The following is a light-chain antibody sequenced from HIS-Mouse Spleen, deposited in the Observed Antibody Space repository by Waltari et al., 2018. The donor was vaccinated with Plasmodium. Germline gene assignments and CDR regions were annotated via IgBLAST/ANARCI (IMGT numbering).Light chain of an antibody. J-gene: IGLJ2*01. CDR2: EVS. CDR1: SSDVGGYNY. Sequence: QSALTQPPSASGSPGQSVPIPCTGPSSDVGGYNYVSWYQQHPGKAPKLMIYEVSKRPSGVPDRFSGSKSGNTASLTVSGLQAEDEADYYCSSYAGSNNLVFGGGTKLTVL. CDR3: SSYAGSNNLV. V-gene: IGLV2-8*01.